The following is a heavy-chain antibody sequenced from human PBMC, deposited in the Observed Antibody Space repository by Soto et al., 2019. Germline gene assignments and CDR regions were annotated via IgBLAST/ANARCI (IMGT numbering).Heavy chain of an antibody. CDR3: AKNGHPPYYYYGMDV. J-gene: IGHJ6*02. CDR2: ISGYNGDT. Sequence: GASVKVSCKASGYSFTSYDINWVRRATGQGLEWMGWISGYNGDTNNAQKFQDRVTMTIDRSTTTAYLELRSLTSDDTAVYYCAKNGHPPYYYYGMDVWGQGTTVTVSS. V-gene: IGHV1-18*01. CDR1: GYSFTSYD. D-gene: IGHD2-8*01.